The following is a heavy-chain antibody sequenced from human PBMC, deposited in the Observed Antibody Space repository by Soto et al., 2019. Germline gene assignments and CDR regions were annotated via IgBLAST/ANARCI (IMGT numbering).Heavy chain of an antibody. CDR1: GYMFNSYG. D-gene: IGHD3-22*01. J-gene: IGHJ4*02. Sequence: GASVKVSCKTSGYMFNSYGIGWVRQAPGQGLEWMGWVTNYNDDTDYVEKFQGRVTMTTDTSTSTGYMELRSLRSDDTAVYYCARASSCCDGSGSLVFDYWGQGSLVTVSS. CDR3: ARASSCCDGSGSLVFDY. V-gene: IGHV1-18*01. CDR2: VTNYNDDT.